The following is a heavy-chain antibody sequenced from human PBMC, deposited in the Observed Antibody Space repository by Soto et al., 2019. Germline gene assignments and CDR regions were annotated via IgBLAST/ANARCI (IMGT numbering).Heavy chain of an antibody. J-gene: IGHJ6*02. D-gene: IGHD3-9*01. V-gene: IGHV3-23*01. CDR2: VSASGLNT. CDR1: GFTFSTYA. Sequence: GGSLRLSCADSGFTFSTYAMAWVRQAPGKGLEWVSGVSASGLNTDYADPVKGRFYISRDNSKNTVSLHMNSLRAEDTALYYCAKERSDYDILTGSGYYGMDVWGQGTTVTLSS. CDR3: AKERSDYDILTGSGYYGMDV.